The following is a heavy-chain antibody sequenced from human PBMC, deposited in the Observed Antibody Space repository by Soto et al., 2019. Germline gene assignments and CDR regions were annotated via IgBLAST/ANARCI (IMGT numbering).Heavy chain of an antibody. CDR1: GYTFTSYG. CDR2: ISAYNGNT. CDR3: ARDSSSSTDNWFDP. D-gene: IGHD6-6*01. J-gene: IGHJ5*02. V-gene: IGHV1-18*01. Sequence: GASVKVSCKASGYTFTSYGIGWVRQAPGQGLEWMGWISAYNGNTNYAQKLQGRVTMTTDTSTSTAYMELRSLRSDDTAVYYCARDSSSSTDNWFDPWGQGTLVTVSS.